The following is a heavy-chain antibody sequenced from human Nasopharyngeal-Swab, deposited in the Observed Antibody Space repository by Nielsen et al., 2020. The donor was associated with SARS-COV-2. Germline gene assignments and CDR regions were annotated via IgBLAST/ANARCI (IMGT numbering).Heavy chain of an antibody. CDR1: GFTFSSYS. J-gene: IGHJ6*03. V-gene: IGHV3-48*01. D-gene: IGHD3-22*01. CDR2: ISSSSSTI. CDR3: AREHYYDSSGYYLLYHYYYMDV. Sequence: GESLKISCAASGFTFSSYSMNWVRQAPGKGLEWVSYISSSSSTIYYADSVKGRFTISRDNAKNSLYLQMNSLRAEDTAVYYCAREHYYDSSGYYLLYHYYYMDVWGKGTTVTVSS.